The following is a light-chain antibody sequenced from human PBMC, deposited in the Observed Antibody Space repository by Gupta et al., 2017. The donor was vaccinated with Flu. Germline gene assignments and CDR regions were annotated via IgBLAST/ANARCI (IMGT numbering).Light chain of an antibody. CDR1: QSVSSY. V-gene: IGKV3-11*01. J-gene: IGKJ4*01. CDR3: QQRSNWLT. CDR2: DAS. Sequence: VLTQSPATLSLSPGERATLSCRASQSVSSYLAWYQQKPGQAPRLLIYDASNRATGIPARFSGSGSGTDFTLTISSLEPEDFAVYYCQQRSNWLTFGGGTKVEIK.